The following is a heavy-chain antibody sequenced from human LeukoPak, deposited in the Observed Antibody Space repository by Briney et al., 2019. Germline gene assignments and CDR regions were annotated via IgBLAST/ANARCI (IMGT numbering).Heavy chain of an antibody. D-gene: IGHD1-26*01. CDR3: ARGKIVGATNFDF. CDR1: GFTFSSYG. V-gene: IGHV3-7*01. Sequence: GGSLRLSCAASGFTFSSYGMHWVRQAPGKGPEWVANMKQDGSEKYYVDSVKGRFTISRDNAKNSLYLQMNSLRAEDTAVYYCARGKIVGATNFDFWGQGTLVTVSS. J-gene: IGHJ4*02. CDR2: MKQDGSEK.